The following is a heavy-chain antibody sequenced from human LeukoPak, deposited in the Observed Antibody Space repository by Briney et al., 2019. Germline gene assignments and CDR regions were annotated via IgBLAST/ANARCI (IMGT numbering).Heavy chain of an antibody. CDR2: MYYSGST. CDR3: ARGSGSYLRYFDY. CDR1: GGSISSGDYY. J-gene: IGHJ4*02. D-gene: IGHD1-26*01. V-gene: IGHV4-30-4*01. Sequence: RTSETLSLTCTVSGGSISSGDYYWSWIRQPPGKGLEWIAYMYYSGSTYYNPSLKSRVTMSADTSKNQLSLKLSSVTAADTAVYYCARGSGSYLRYFDYWGQGTLVTVSS.